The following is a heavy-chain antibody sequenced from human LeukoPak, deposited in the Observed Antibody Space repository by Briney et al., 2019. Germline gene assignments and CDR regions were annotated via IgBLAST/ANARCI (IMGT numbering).Heavy chain of an antibody. D-gene: IGHD4-17*01. CDR3: ARDQTVTGGFDY. CDR1: GGSISRGGYY. J-gene: IGHJ4*02. V-gene: IGHV4-30-2*01. CDR2: IYYNGGT. Sequence: SETLSLTCTVSGGSISRGGYYWSWIRQPPGKGLEWIGYIYYNGGTFYTPSLKSRVTISIDRSENKFALRLNSVTAADTAVCYCARDQTVTGGFDYWGQGILVTVSS.